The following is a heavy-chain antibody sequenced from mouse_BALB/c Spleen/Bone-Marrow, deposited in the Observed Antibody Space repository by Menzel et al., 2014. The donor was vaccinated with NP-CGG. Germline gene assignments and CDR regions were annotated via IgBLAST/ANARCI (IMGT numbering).Heavy chain of an antibody. CDR3: TRPYYVGYINY. Sequence: EVQVVESGGGVVQPGGSLKLSCAASGFDFSRYWMRWVRQAPGKGLEWIGEINQDSRTINYSPSLKDKFIISRDNYKNTLYLLLSKVTYEDAALYYCTRPYYVGYINYWGQGTSLTVSS. CDR1: GFDFSRYW. J-gene: IGHJ2*02. V-gene: IGHV4-1*02. CDR2: INQDSRTI. D-gene: IGHD1-1*01.